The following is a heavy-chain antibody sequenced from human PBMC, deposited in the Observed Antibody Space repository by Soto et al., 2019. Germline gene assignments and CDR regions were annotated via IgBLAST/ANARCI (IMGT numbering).Heavy chain of an antibody. J-gene: IGHJ4*02. CDR1: GFTLSRIS. Sequence: GRSMSLSSAASGFTLSRISMSWFRQAQGKGREWVSDIYSGGSTSYADCVKGRFTISGDNSKNTLYLQMNSLRAEDTAVYYCARGRLSRPSYYCDYWGKGT. CDR3: ARGRLSRPSYYCDY. V-gene: IGHV3-53*01. CDR2: IYSGGST. D-gene: IGHD3-3*02.